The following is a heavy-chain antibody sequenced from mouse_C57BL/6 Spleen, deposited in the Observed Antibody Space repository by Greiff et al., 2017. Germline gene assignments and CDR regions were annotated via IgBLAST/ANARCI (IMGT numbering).Heavy chain of an antibody. D-gene: IGHD4-1*01. CDR3: ARLGDYYAMDY. V-gene: IGHV5-17*01. Sequence: EVQVVESGGGLVKPGGSLKLSCAASGFTFSDYGMHWVRQAPEKGLEWVAYISSGSSTIYYADTVKGRFTISRDNAKNTLFLQMTSLRSEDTAMYYCARLGDYYAMDYWGQGTSVTVSS. CDR1: GFTFSDYG. J-gene: IGHJ4*01. CDR2: ISSGSSTI.